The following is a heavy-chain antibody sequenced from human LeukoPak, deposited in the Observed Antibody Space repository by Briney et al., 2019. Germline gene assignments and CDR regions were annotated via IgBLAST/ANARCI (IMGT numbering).Heavy chain of an antibody. CDR2: ISSSSSYI. J-gene: IGHJ4*02. V-gene: IGHV3-21*01. Sequence: GGSLRLSCAASGFTFSSYSMNWVRRAPGKGLEWVSSISSSSSYIYYADSVKGRFTISRDNAKNSLYLQMNSLRAEDTAVYYCARDQDCSGGSCLLTFDYWGQGTLVTVSS. CDR1: GFTFSSYS. D-gene: IGHD2-15*01. CDR3: ARDQDCSGGSCLLTFDY.